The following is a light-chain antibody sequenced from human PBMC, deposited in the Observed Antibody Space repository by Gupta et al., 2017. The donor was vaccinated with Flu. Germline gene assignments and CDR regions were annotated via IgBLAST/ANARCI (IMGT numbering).Light chain of an antibody. V-gene: IGLV2-14*01. J-gene: IGLJ1*01. Sequence: SALTKPASAFGSPGQSITISCTGTSSDVGGYNYVSWYQQPPGKAPKLMIYEVSNRPSGVSNRFSGSKSGNTASLTISGLQAEDEADYYCSSYTSSSTPFVFGTGTKVTVL. CDR1: SSDVGGYNY. CDR2: EVS. CDR3: SSYTSSSTPFV.